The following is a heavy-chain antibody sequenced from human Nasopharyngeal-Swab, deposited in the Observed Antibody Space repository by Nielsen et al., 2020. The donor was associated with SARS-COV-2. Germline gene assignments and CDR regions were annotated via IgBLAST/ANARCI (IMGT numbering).Heavy chain of an antibody. CDR3: AADIVVLPAVNLGDYYALDV. CDR1: GFTFSSYA. CDR2: IWYIGDNK. D-gene: IGHD2-2*01. J-gene: IGHJ6*02. Sequence: GESLKISCAASGFTFSSYAMHWVRQAPGKGLEWVALIWYIGDNKYYADSVKGRFTISRDNSKNTLYLQMNSLRAEDTAVYYCAADIVVLPAVNLGDYYALDVWGPGTTVTVS. V-gene: IGHV3-33*01.